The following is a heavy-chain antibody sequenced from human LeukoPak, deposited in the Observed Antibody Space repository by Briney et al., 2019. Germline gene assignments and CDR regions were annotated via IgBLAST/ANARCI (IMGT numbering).Heavy chain of an antibody. D-gene: IGHD2-8*02. J-gene: IGHJ5*02. CDR3: AVLNANWFDP. CDR2: IIPIFGTA. Sequence: ASVKVSCKASGGTFSSYAISWVRQAPGQGLEWMGGIIPIFGTANYAQKFQGRVTITADESTSTAYMELSSLRSEDTAVYYCAVLNANWFDPWGQGTLVTVSS. V-gene: IGHV1-69*01. CDR1: GGTFSSYA.